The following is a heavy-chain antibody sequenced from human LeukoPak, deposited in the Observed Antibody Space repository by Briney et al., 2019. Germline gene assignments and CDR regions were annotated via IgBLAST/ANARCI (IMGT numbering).Heavy chain of an antibody. CDR1: GYRFTSYW. CDR2: IYPGDSGT. V-gene: IGHV5-51*01. Sequence: GESLKISCKGSGYRFTSYWIGWVRQMPGKGLEWMGIIYPGDSGTRYSPSFQGQVTISADKSISTAYLQWSSLKASDTAMYYCARESSELRFLEWLNAFDIWGQGTMVTVSS. CDR3: ARESSELRFLEWLNAFDI. J-gene: IGHJ3*02. D-gene: IGHD3-3*01.